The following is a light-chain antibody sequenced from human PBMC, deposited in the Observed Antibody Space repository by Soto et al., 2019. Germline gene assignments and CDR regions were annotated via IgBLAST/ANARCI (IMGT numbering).Light chain of an antibody. CDR1: SSEVGGYNY. CDR2: DVS. CDR3: SSYTSSSTLI. V-gene: IGLV2-14*01. J-gene: IGLJ1*01. Sequence: QSALTQPASVSGSPGQSITISCTGTSSEVGGYNYVSWYQQHPGKAPKLMIYDVSNRPSGVSNRFSGPKSGNTASLTISGLQAEDEADYYCSSYTSSSTLIFGTGTKVTVL.